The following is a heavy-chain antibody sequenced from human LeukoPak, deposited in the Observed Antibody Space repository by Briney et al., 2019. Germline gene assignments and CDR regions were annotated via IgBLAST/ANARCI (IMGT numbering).Heavy chain of an antibody. CDR2: TSTQSGNT. V-gene: IGHV1-18*01. CDR3: ARGAYGDK. J-gene: IGHJ4*02. CDR1: GYTLTSYG. Sequence: ASVKVSCKASGYTLTSYGINWMRQARGQGLEWMGWTSTQSGNTNYAQKVQGRLTLTTDRSTNTAYMELRSLRSDDTAVYYCARGAYGDKWGQGTMVTVSS. D-gene: IGHD4-17*01.